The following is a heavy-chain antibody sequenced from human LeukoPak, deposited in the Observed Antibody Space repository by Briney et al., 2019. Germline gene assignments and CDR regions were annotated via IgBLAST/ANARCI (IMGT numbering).Heavy chain of an antibody. CDR2: IYHSGST. J-gene: IGHJ4*02. V-gene: IGHV4-38-2*02. CDR1: GYSISSGYY. D-gene: IGHD1-26*01. CDR3: ARARGRVGATTY. Sequence: SETLSLTCTVSGYSISSGYYWGWIRQPPGEGLEWIGSIYHSGSTYYNPSLKSRVTISVDTSKNQFSLKLSSVTAADTAVYYCARARGRVGATTYWGQGTLVTVSS.